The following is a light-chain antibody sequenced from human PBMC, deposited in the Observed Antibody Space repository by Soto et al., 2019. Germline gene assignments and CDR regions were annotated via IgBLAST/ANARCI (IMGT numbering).Light chain of an antibody. V-gene: IGLV2-14*01. CDR3: NSYTSSFTRL. CDR2: EVS. Sequence: QSVLTQPASVSGSPGHSITISFTGTSSDVGGYNYVSWYQQHPGKAPKLMIFEVSNRPSGVFNRFSGSKSGNTASLTISGLQTEEEADYYCNSYTSSFTRLFGTGTKVTVL. CDR1: SSDVGGYNY. J-gene: IGLJ1*01.